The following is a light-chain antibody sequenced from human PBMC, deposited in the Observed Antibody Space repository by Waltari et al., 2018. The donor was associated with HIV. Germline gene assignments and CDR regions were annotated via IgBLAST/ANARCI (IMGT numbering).Light chain of an antibody. J-gene: IGLJ1*01. CDR3: QVWHRDSEHYV. CDR1: DIGSQS. Sequence: SYVLTQPPSVPVVPGQTARITCGGHDIGSQSLQWYQQKPGQAPVLVVYDDRDRPSGIPERFSGSNFGSTATLTISRVEAGDEADYYCQVWHRDSEHYVFGTGTKVTVL. V-gene: IGLV3-21*02. CDR2: DDR.